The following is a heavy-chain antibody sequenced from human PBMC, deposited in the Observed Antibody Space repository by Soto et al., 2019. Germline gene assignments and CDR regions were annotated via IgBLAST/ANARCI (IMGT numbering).Heavy chain of an antibody. J-gene: IGHJ4*02. D-gene: IGHD3-10*01. V-gene: IGHV3-15*01. CDR2: IKSKTDGGTT. CDR3: PTDMGVWALIDY. Sequence: GGSLRLSCAASGFTFSNAWMSWVRQAPGKGLEWVGRIKSKTDGGTTDYAAPVKGRFTISRDDSKNTLYLQMNSLKTEDTAVYYCPTDMGVWALIDYWGQGTLVTVSS. CDR1: GFTFSNAW.